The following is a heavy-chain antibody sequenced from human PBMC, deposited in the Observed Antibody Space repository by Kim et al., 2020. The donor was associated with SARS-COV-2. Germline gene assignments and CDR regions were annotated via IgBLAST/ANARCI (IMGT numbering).Heavy chain of an antibody. CDR3: ARDLTYYDFWSGYLDV. Sequence: GGSLRLSCAASGFTFSSYEMNWVRQAPGKGLEWVSYISSSGSTIYYADSVKGRFTISRDNAKNSLYLQMNSLRAEDTAVYYCARDLTYYDFWSGYLDVWGKGTTVTVSS. CDR2: ISSSGSTI. CDR1: GFTFSSYE. J-gene: IGHJ6*04. D-gene: IGHD3-3*01. V-gene: IGHV3-48*03.